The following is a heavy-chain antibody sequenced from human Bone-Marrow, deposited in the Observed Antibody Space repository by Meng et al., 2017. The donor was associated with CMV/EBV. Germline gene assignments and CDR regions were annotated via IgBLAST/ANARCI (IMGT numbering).Heavy chain of an antibody. CDR3: ARSPRIVVVPAAIFWFDP. Sequence: SETLSLTCTVSGGFISSSSYYWGWIRQPPGKGLEWIGSIYYSGSTYYNPSLKSRVTISVDTSKNQFSLKLSSVTAADTAVYYCARSPRIVVVPAAIFWFDPWRQGTLVTVSS. D-gene: IGHD2-2*01. J-gene: IGHJ5*02. V-gene: IGHV4-39*07. CDR2: IYYSGST. CDR1: GGFISSSSYY.